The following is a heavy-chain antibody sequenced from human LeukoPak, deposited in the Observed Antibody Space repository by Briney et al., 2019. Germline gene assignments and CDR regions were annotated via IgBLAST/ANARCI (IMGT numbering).Heavy chain of an antibody. J-gene: IGHJ3*02. CDR2: IYPGDSDT. Sequence: GESLKISCKGSGYIFTTYWIGWVRQMSGKGLEWMGIIYPGDSDTRYSPSFQGQVTISADKSISTAYLQWSSLKASDTAIYYCARLLYYFDSSGSYYAPKAFDIWGQGTMVTVSS. D-gene: IGHD3-22*01. CDR3: ARLLYYFDSSGSYYAPKAFDI. V-gene: IGHV5-51*01. CDR1: GYIFTTYW.